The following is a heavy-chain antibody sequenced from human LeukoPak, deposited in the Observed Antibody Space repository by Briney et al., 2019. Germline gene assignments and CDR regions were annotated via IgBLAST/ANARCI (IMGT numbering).Heavy chain of an antibody. CDR3: ARAYNGVAAAFAAFDY. CDR1: GYTFTGYY. CDR2: INPNSGGT. D-gene: IGHD2-15*01. Sequence: ASVKVSCKASGYTFTGYYMHWVRQAPGQGLEWMGRINPNSGGTNYAQKFQGRVTMTRDTSISTAYMELSRLRSDDTAVYYCARAYNGVAAAFAAFDYWGQGTLVTVSS. V-gene: IGHV1-2*06. J-gene: IGHJ4*02.